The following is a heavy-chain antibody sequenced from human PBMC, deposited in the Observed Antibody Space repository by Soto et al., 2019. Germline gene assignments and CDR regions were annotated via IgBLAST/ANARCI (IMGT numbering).Heavy chain of an antibody. CDR2: ISAYNGKT. J-gene: IGHJ3*02. V-gene: IGHV1-18*01. CDR3: ATVPNYDFWSVAFDI. Sequence: GASVKVSCKASGYTFTSYGISWVRQAPGQGLEWMGWISAYNGKTNYAQKLQGRVTMTKDTSTDTAYMELSSLRSEDTAVYYCATVPNYDFWSVAFDIWGQGTMVTVSS. CDR1: GYTFTSYG. D-gene: IGHD3-3*01.